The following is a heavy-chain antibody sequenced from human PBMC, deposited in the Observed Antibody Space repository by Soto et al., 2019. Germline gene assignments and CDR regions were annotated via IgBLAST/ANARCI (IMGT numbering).Heavy chain of an antibody. CDR1: GFTFSTYW. Sequence: EVQLVESGGGLVQPGGSLRLSCAASGFTFSTYWMHWVRQPPGKGLVWVSRINNDGSITAYADSVKGRFTISRDNAQSTLYLQMNSLRAEATAGYYCARDPLIGTTDYGLDVWGQGTTVSGSS. CDR3: ARDPLIGTTDYGLDV. D-gene: IGHD1-7*01. V-gene: IGHV3-74*01. J-gene: IGHJ6*02. CDR2: INNDGSIT.